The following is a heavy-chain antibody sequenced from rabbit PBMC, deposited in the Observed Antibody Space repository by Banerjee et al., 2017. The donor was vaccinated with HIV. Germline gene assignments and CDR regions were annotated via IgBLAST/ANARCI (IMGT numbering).Heavy chain of an antibody. CDR2: IAADTGDYT. J-gene: IGHJ6*01. CDR1: GFTLSNYW. D-gene: IGHD1-1*01. V-gene: IGHV1S45*01. CDR3: ARGYWTDGLHL. Sequence: QEQLEESGGGLVKPEGSLTLTCKASGFTLSNYWICWVRQAPGKGLEWIACIAADTGDYTQYASWAKGRFTMSKTSSTTVTLQMTSLTAADTATYFCARGYWTDGLHLWGPGTLVTVS.